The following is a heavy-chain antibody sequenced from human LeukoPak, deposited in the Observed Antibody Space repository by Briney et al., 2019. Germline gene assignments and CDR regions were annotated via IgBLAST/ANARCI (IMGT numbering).Heavy chain of an antibody. D-gene: IGHD2-2*02. V-gene: IGHV3-30*03. J-gene: IGHJ4*02. CDR2: ISYVGSNK. CDR1: GFTFSSYG. CDR3: ARESRVVPAAIAPGQFDY. Sequence: PGRSLRLSCAASGFTFSSYGMHWVRQAPGKGLEWVAVISYVGSNKYYVDSVKGRFTISRDNAKNSLYLQMNSLRAEDTAVYYCARESRVVPAAIAPGQFDYWGQGTLVTVSS.